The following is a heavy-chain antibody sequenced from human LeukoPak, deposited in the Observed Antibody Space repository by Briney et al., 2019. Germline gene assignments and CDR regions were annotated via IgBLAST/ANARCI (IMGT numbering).Heavy chain of an antibody. CDR2: FYTGGST. V-gene: IGHV4-61*02. J-gene: IGHJ5*02. D-gene: IGHD1-7*01. CDR3: ARDLESLGTTARFDP. CDR1: GGSISSGSHY. Sequence: PSQTLSLTCTVSGGSISSGSHYWSWIRQPAGKGLEWIGRFYTGGSTNYNPSLKSRVTISVDTSKNQFSLKLSSVTAADTAVYYCARDLESLGTTARFDPWGQGTLVTVSS.